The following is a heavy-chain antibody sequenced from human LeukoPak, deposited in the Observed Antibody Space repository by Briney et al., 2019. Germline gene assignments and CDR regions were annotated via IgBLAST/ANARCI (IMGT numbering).Heavy chain of an antibody. J-gene: IGHJ4*02. CDR2: INHSGST. D-gene: IGHD3-10*01. Sequence: PSETLSLTCAAYGGSFSGYYWSWIRQPPGKGLEWIGEINHSGSTNYNPSLKSRVTISVDTSKNQFSLKLSSVTAADTAVYYCARRWEAYYGSGSSFDYWGQGTLVTVSS. V-gene: IGHV4-34*01. CDR3: ARRWEAYYGSGSSFDY. CDR1: GGSFSGYY.